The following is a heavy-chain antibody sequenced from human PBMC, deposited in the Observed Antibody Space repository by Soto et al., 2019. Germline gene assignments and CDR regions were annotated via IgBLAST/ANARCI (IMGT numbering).Heavy chain of an antibody. J-gene: IGHJ3*01. V-gene: IGHV4-34*01. D-gene: IGHD6-19*01. CDR2: INHSGST. CDR1: GGSFSGYY. Sequence: QVQVQQWCAGLLKPSETLSLTCAVYGGSFSGYYWSWIRQPPGKGLEWIGEINHSGSTNYNPSLKSRVTISVDTSKNQFSLKLSSVTAADTAVYYCARGPVVYSSGCYPWGQGTMVTVSS. CDR3: ARGPVVYSSGCYP.